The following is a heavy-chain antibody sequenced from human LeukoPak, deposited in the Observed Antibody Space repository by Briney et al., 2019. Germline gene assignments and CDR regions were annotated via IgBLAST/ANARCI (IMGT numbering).Heavy chain of an antibody. J-gene: IGHJ4*02. CDR1: GYSISSGYY. CDR2: IYHSGST. D-gene: IGHD3-16*01. V-gene: IGHV4-38-2*01. Sequence: PSETLSLTCAVSGYSISSGYYWGWIRQPPGQGLEWTGSIYHSGSTYYNPSLKSRVTISVDTSKNQFSLKLSSVTAADTAVYYCARVSRRDYDYVWGSSHPPFDYWGQGTLVTVSS. CDR3: ARVSRRDYDYVWGSSHPPFDY.